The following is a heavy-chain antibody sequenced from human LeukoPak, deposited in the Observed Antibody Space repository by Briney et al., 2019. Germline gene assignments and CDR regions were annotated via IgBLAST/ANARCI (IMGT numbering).Heavy chain of an antibody. J-gene: IGHJ4*02. CDR2: TYYRSKWYN. Sequence: SQTLSLTCAISGDSVSNNRAAWNWIRQSPSSGLEWLGRTYYRSKWYNDYAVSVQSRITINADTSKNQFSLQLNSVIPEDTAAYYCARDLDGFEYWGQGTLVTVSS. CDR1: GDSVSNNRAA. V-gene: IGHV6-1*01. CDR3: ARDLDGFEY.